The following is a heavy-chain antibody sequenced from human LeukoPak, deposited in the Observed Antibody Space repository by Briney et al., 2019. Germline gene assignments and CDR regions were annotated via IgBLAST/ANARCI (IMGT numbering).Heavy chain of an antibody. D-gene: IGHD5-24*01. Sequence: PSETLSLTCTVSGASISSESYYWTWLRQPAGKGLEWIGRIYNTGSTKYNPSLKSRVTISIDTSKNQFSLKLNSVTAADTAVYYCARVMAVNPDWFDPWGQGTLVTVSS. CDR1: GASISSESYY. V-gene: IGHV4-61*02. CDR3: ARVMAVNPDWFDP. CDR2: IYNTGST. J-gene: IGHJ5*02.